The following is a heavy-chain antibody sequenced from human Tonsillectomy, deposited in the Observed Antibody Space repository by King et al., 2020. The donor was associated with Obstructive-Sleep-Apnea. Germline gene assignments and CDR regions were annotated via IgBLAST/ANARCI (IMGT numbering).Heavy chain of an antibody. V-gene: IGHV3-23*04. Sequence: VQLVESGGGLVQPGGSLRLSCAASGFTFSSYAMSWVRQAPGKGLEWVSAISGSGGSTYYADSVKGRFTISRDNSKNTLYLQMNSLRAEDTAVYYCAKRVVTANRPGGWFDPWGQGTLVTVSS. CDR3: AKRVVTANRPGGWFDP. J-gene: IGHJ5*02. D-gene: IGHD2-21*02. CDR1: GFTFSSYA. CDR2: ISGSGGST.